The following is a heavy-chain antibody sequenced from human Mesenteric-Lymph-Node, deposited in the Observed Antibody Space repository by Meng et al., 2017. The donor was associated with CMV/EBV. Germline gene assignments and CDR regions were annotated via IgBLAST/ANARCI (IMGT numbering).Heavy chain of an antibody. Sequence: GESLKISCAASGFTFSSYGMHWVRQAPGKGLEWVAFIRYDGSNKYYADSVKGRFTISRDNSKNTLYLQMNSLRAEDTAVYYCARRANYDSRAFDIWGQGTMVTVSS. CDR2: IRYDGSNK. D-gene: IGHD3-3*01. CDR1: GFTFSSYG. V-gene: IGHV3-30*02. J-gene: IGHJ3*02. CDR3: ARRANYDSRAFDI.